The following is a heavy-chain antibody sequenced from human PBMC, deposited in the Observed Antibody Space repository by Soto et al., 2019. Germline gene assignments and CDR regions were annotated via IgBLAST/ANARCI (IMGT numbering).Heavy chain of an antibody. V-gene: IGHV3-74*01. D-gene: IGHD5-12*01. CDR1: GFTFSSYW. Sequence: EVQLVESGGGLVQPGGSLRLSCAASGFTFSSYWMHWVRQAPGKGLVWVSRINSDGSSTSYADSVKGRFTISRDNAKNTLFLEMNRLRAEDTAVYYCARDQTVATNWFDPWGQGTLVTVSS. J-gene: IGHJ5*02. CDR2: INSDGSST. CDR3: ARDQTVATNWFDP.